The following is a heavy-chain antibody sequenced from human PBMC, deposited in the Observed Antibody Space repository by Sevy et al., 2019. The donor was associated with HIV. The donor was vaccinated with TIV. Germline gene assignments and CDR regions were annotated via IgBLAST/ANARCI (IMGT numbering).Heavy chain of an antibody. CDR1: GFTFSSYA. CDR2: ISGSGGST. V-gene: IGHV3-23*01. CDR3: AKDRTIRMRGVTCFDY. Sequence: GGSLRLSCAASGFTFSSYAMSWVRQAPGKGLEWVSAISGSGGSTYYADSVKGRFTISRDNSKNTLYLQMNSLRAEDTAVYYCAKDRTIRMRGVTCFDYWGQGTLVTVSS. J-gene: IGHJ4*02. D-gene: IGHD3-10*01.